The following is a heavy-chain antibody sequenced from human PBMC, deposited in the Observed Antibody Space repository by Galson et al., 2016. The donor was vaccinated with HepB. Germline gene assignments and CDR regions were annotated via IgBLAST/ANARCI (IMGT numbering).Heavy chain of an antibody. CDR2: IYTSGST. V-gene: IGHV4-4*07. D-gene: IGHD3-3*01. CDR1: GDSISGYY. J-gene: IGHJ6*02. CDR3: ARDTTIFAVGIPPYSYGMDV. Sequence: SETLSLTCTVSGDSISGYYWTWIRQPAGKGLEWIGRIYTSGSTSYNPSLKSRVTMSIGTSKNQVSLKLSSVTAADTAVYYCARDTTIFAVGIPPYSYGMDVWGQGTTVTVSS.